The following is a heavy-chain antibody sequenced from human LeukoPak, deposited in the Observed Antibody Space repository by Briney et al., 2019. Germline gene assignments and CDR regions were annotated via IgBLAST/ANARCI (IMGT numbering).Heavy chain of an antibody. CDR3: ARAASYSGSSKDFDY. Sequence: KSSGTLSLTCAVSGGSISSSNWWSWVRQPPGKGLEWIGEIYHSGSTNYNPSLKSRVTISVDKSKNQFSLKLSSVTAADTAVYYCARAASYSGSSKDFDYWGQGTLVTVSS. CDR2: IYHSGST. CDR1: GGSISSSNW. J-gene: IGHJ4*02. V-gene: IGHV4-4*02. D-gene: IGHD1-26*01.